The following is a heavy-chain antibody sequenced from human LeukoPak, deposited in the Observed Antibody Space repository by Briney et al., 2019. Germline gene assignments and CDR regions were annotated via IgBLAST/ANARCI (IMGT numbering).Heavy chain of an antibody. Sequence: GGSLRLSCAASGFTVSNNYMGWVRQAPAKGLEWVSVIYSVGSTYYADSVRGRFTISRDNSKNTLYLQMHSLRVEDTAVYYCAGSLAYCGGDCRLGDYWGQGTLVTVSS. CDR2: IYSVGST. J-gene: IGHJ4*02. CDR1: GFTVSNNY. V-gene: IGHV3-66*01. CDR3: AGSLAYCGGDCRLGDY. D-gene: IGHD2-21*02.